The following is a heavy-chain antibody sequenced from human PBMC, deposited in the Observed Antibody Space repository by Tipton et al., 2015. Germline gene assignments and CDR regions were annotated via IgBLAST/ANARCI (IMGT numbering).Heavy chain of an antibody. J-gene: IGHJ3*02. V-gene: IGHV3-9*01. CDR3: VKGGTIAVAGYNGFDI. D-gene: IGHD6-19*01. Sequence: SLRLSCAASGFIFDDYAMHWVRQAPGKGLEWVSGISWNSGYIGYADSVRGRFTISRDNAKTSLYLQMKSLTAEDTALYYCVKGGTIAVAGYNGFDIWGQGTMVTVSA. CDR1: GFIFDDYA. CDR2: ISWNSGYI.